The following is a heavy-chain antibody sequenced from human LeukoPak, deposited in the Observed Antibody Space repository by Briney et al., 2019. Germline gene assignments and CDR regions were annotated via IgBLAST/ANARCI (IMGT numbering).Heavy chain of an antibody. CDR1: GFTFNDYG. Sequence: PGGSLRLSCAASGFTFNDYGMSWVRQAPGKGLEWVSTISGSGISTYYADSVKGRLTISRDNSRNTLYLQMNSLRAEDTALYYCVKGDNNILTGYYNSFDYWGQGTLVTVSS. D-gene: IGHD3-9*01. CDR2: ISGSGIST. J-gene: IGHJ4*02. CDR3: VKGDNNILTGYYNSFDY. V-gene: IGHV3-23*01.